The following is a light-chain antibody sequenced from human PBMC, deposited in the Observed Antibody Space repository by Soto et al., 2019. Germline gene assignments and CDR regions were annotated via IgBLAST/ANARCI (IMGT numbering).Light chain of an antibody. CDR2: EVG. J-gene: IGLJ1*01. CDR3: SSYTSNNFYV. V-gene: IGLV2-14*01. Sequence: QSVLAQPASVSGSPGQSITISCTGTGSDISAYNYVSWYQQHPGKAPKLMIYEVGDRPSGLSNHFSGSKSGNTASLTISRLQPEDEADYYCSSYTSNNFYVFGTGTKV. CDR1: GSDISAYNY.